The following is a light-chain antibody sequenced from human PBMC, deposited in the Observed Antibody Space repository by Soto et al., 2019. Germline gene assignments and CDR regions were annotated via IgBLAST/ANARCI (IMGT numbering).Light chain of an antibody. CDR3: LQDHDDSWT. Sequence: IQATLSECSLFASGGAIFAKHFRASQSISRSLNWYQQKPGKAPTLLIYAAANLQSGVPSRFRGSRSGTEFTLIVNSLQPEDFATYYCLQDHDDSWTFGQGTKVDIK. CDR1: QSISRS. V-gene: IGKV1-6*01. J-gene: IGKJ1*01. CDR2: AAA.